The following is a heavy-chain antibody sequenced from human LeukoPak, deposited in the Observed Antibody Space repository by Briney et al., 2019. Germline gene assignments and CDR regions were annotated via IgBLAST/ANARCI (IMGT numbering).Heavy chain of an antibody. V-gene: IGHV4-34*01. CDR3: ARHVNIVATAPFFDY. CDR1: GGSFSGYY. CDR2: INHSGST. D-gene: IGHD5-12*01. Sequence: PSETLSLTCAVYGGSFSGYYWSWIRQPPGKGLEWIGEINHSGSTNYNPSLKSRVTISVDTSKNQFPLKLSSVTAADTAVYCCARHVNIVATAPFFDYWGQGTLVTVSS. J-gene: IGHJ4*02.